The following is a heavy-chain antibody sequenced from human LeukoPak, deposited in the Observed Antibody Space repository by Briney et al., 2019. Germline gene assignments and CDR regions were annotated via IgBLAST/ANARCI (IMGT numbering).Heavy chain of an antibody. CDR3: ARQGIAVAGIGDYYYYGMDV. D-gene: IGHD6-19*01. CDR1: GYSFTSYW. J-gene: IGHJ6*02. V-gene: IGHV5-51*01. Sequence: GESLKISCKGSGYSFTSYWIGWVRQMPGKGLEWMGIIYPGDSDTRYSPSFQGQVTISADKSISTAYLQWSSLKASDTAMYYCARQGIAVAGIGDYYYYGMDVWGQGTTVTVSS. CDR2: IYPGDSDT.